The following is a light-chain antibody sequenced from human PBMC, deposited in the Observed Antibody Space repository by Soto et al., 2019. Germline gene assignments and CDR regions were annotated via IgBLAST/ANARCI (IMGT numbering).Light chain of an antibody. V-gene: IGLV2-14*02. J-gene: IGLJ1*01. CDR3: ATWDDRLNGYV. Sequence: QSVLTQPASVSGSPGQSITISCTGTSGDVGKYNLVSWYQQHPGKAPKLMIYEVIKRPSGVSNRFSGSKSGNTASLAISGLQSEDEADYYCATWDDRLNGYVFGSGTKLTVL. CDR1: SGDVGKYNL. CDR2: EVI.